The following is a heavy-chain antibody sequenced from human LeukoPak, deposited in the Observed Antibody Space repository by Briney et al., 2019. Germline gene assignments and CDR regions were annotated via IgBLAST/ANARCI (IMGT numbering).Heavy chain of an antibody. V-gene: IGHV3-15*01. CDR1: GFTFSSYA. CDR2: IRSQTAGGTT. CDR3: AHGSAQYYEY. J-gene: IGHJ1*01. Sequence: GGSLRLSCAASGFTFSSYAMSWVRQAPGKGLEWVGRIRSQTAGGTTDFAAPVKGRFSISRDDSKNSLYLQMNSLTSEDTAVYYCAHGSAQYYEYWGLGTLVTVSS. D-gene: IGHD2-15*01.